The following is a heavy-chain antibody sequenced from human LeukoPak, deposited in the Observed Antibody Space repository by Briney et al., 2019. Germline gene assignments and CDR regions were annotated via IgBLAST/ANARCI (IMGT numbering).Heavy chain of an antibody. J-gene: IGHJ4*02. V-gene: IGHV1-24*01. CDR2: FDPEDGET. CDR3: ARDKSQSLGATLDY. D-gene: IGHD1-26*01. CDR1: GYTLTELS. Sequence: ASVKVSCKVSGYTLTELSMHWVRQAPGKGLEWMGGFDPEDGETIYAQKFQGRVTMTEDTSTDTAYMELSRLRSDDTAVYYCARDKSQSLGATLDYWGQGTLVTVSS.